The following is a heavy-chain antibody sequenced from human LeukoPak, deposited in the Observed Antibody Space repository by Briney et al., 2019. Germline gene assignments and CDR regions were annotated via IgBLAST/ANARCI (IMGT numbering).Heavy chain of an antibody. J-gene: IGHJ4*02. CDR3: ARGGIQLWLLGGYYFDY. Sequence: SETLSLTCAVYGGSFSGYYWSWIRQPPGKGLEWIGEINHSGSTNYNPSLKSRVTISVDTSKNQFSLKLSSVTAADTAVYYCARGGIQLWLLGGYYFDYWGQGTLVTVSS. CDR1: GGSFSGYY. D-gene: IGHD5-18*01. CDR2: INHSGST. V-gene: IGHV4-34*01.